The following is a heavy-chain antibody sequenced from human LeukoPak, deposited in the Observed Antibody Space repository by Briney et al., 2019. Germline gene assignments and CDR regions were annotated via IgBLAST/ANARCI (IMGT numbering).Heavy chain of an antibody. Sequence: GGSLRLSCAASGFTFSSSAMSWVRQVPGKGLEWVSGISAGGGSTYYADSVKGRFTISRDNSKNTLYLQMNSLRAEDTAVYYCAIPSRGYSYGGYECWSQGTLVTVSS. V-gene: IGHV3-23*01. D-gene: IGHD5-18*01. CDR3: AIPSRGYSYGGYEC. CDR2: ISAGGGST. CDR1: GFTFSSSA. J-gene: IGHJ4*02.